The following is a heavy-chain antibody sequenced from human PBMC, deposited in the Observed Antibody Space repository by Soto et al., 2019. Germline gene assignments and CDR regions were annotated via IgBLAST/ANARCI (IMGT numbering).Heavy chain of an antibody. CDR1: GFTFSSYG. J-gene: IGHJ4*02. V-gene: IGHV3-30*18. Sequence: GGSLRLSCAASGFTFSSYGMHWVRQAPGKGLEWVAVISYDGSNKYYADSVKGRFTISRDNSKNTLYLQMNSLRAEDTAVYYCAKDESEDPYYFDYWGQGTLVTVSS. CDR3: AKDESEDPYYFDY. D-gene: IGHD2-15*01. CDR2: ISYDGSNK.